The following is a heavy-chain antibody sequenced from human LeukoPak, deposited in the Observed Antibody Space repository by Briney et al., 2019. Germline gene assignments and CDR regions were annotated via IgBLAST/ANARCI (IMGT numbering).Heavy chain of an antibody. Sequence: SETLSLTCTVSGGFISSSSYYWGWIRQPPGKGLEWIGSIYYSGSTYYNPSLKSRVTISVDTSKNQFSLKLSSVTAADTAVYYCARHRVLRYFDWHKPTSLGIDYWGQGTLVTVSS. CDR3: ARHRVLRYFDWHKPTSLGIDY. J-gene: IGHJ4*02. V-gene: IGHV4-39*01. CDR2: IYYSGST. D-gene: IGHD3-9*01. CDR1: GGFISSSSYY.